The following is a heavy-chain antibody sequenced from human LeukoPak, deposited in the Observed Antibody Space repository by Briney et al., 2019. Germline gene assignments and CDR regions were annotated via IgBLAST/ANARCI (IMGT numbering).Heavy chain of an antibody. V-gene: IGHV1-8*03. D-gene: IGHD3-22*01. CDR2: MSPNSTNA. Sequence: GASVKVSCKASGYTFTNYDINWVRQATGQRLEWVGWMSPNSTNAVYARKFQGRVMFTRDTSISTAFMELRSLRSDDTAVYFCARDGHRRYYYGSSGREDVFDIWGQGTMVTVSS. CDR1: GYTFTNYD. CDR3: ARDGHRRYYYGSSGREDVFDI. J-gene: IGHJ3*02.